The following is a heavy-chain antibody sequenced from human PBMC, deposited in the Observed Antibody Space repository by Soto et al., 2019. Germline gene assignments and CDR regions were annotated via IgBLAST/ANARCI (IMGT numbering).Heavy chain of an antibody. CDR3: ARTETTFFVGGYWYFDL. Sequence: QVQLVQSGAEVKKPGASVKVSCKASGYTFTSYDINWVRQATGQGLEWMGWMNPNSGNTGYAKKFQGRVTMTRKTSISTAYMELSSLRSEDTALYYCARTETTFFVGGYWYFDLWGRGTLVTVSS. CDR2: MNPNSGNT. J-gene: IGHJ2*01. D-gene: IGHD3-16*01. V-gene: IGHV1-8*01. CDR1: GYTFTSYD.